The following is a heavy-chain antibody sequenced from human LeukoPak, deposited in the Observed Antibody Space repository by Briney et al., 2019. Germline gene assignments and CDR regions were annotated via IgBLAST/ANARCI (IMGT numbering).Heavy chain of an antibody. CDR3: ARDRLGRYYGSGSYYNSYYFDY. CDR1: GGSISSYY. V-gene: IGHV4-4*07. D-gene: IGHD3-10*01. CDR2: IYSSGST. Sequence: SETLSITCTVSGGSISSYYWSWIRQPAGKGLEWIGRIYSSGSTNYNPSLKSRVTISVDTSKNQFSLKLSSVTAADTAVYYCARDRLGRYYGSGSYYNSYYFDYWGQGTLVTVSS. J-gene: IGHJ4*02.